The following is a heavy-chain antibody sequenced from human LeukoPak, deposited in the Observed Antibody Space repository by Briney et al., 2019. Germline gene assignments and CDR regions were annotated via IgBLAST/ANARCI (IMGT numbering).Heavy chain of an antibody. Sequence: GGSLRLSCVAAGFTFSNFAMSWVRQAPGKGLEWVSAINGNGRNTYYADSVKGLFIISRDNSKNTLYRQMNSLRAEDTAVYYCAQGWSGKNYFDYWGQGGLVTVSS. CDR2: INGNGRNT. CDR1: GFTFSNFA. J-gene: IGHJ4*02. D-gene: IGHD3-3*01. CDR3: AQGWSGKNYFDY. V-gene: IGHV3-23*01.